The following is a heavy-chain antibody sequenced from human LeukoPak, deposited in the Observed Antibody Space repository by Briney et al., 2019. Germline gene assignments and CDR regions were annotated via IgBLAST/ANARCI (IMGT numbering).Heavy chain of an antibody. V-gene: IGHV4-4*07. CDR2: LYPGGST. CDR1: GGSISNFY. CDR3: ARGYNWNYFPLDY. D-gene: IGHD1-1*01. J-gene: IGHJ4*02. Sequence: SETLSLTCTVSGGSISNFYWNWIRQPAGKGLEWIGRLYPGGSTDYNPSLKSRVIMSEDTSRSQFFLHLTSVTAADTAVYYCARGYNWNYFPLDYWGQGALVTVSS.